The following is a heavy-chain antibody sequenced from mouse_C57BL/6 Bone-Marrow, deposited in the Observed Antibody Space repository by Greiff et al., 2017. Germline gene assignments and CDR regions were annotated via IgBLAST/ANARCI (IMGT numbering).Heavy chain of an antibody. CDR2: ITPNYGTT. J-gene: IGHJ4*01. CDR1: GYSFTDYN. D-gene: IGHD2-1*01. V-gene: IGHV1-39*01. Sequence: EVQLQQSGPELVKPGASVKISCKASGYSFTDYNMNWVKQSNGKRLEWIGVITPNYGTTSYNQTFKGKATLTVEQSSITALMQLNSLSSEDSAVYYWARSRYYGKYGGMVVSAMDYWGQGTSVTVSS. CDR3: ARSRYYGKYGGMVVSAMDY.